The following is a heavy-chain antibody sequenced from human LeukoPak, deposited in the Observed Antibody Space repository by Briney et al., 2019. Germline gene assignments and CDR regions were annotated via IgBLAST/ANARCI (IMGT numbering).Heavy chain of an antibody. CDR1: GGTFSSYA. CDR3: ARVLGSGSYLHFDY. V-gene: IGHV1-69*13. CDR2: IIPIFGTA. Sequence: ASVKVSCKASGGTFSSYAISWVRQAPGQGLEWMGGIIPIFGTANYAQKFQGRVTITADESTSTAYMELSSLRSEDTAVYYCARVLGSGSYLHFDYWGQGTLVTVSS. D-gene: IGHD1-26*01. J-gene: IGHJ4*02.